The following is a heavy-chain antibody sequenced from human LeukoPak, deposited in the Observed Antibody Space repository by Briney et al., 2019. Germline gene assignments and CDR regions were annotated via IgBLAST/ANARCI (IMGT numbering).Heavy chain of an antibody. Sequence: GGSLSLSCEASGFTFRGYRKTWVRQAPGKGLEWVANIKADGSQTYYMKSLKGRVTVSRDNVRNSLLLHLGSLRADDTAVYYCARASQGGRDYYLDSWGQGTLVTVSS. V-gene: IGHV3-7*01. CDR2: IKADGSQT. CDR3: ARASQGGRDYYLDS. CDR1: GFTFRGYR. D-gene: IGHD4/OR15-4a*01. J-gene: IGHJ4*02.